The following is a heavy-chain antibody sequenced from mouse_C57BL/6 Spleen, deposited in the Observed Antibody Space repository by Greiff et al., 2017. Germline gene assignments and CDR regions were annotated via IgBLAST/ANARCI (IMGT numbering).Heavy chain of an antibody. J-gene: IGHJ1*03. Sequence: LVESGAELVRPGASVKLSCTASGFNIKDDYMHWVKQRPEQGLEWIGWIDPENGDTEYASKFQGKATITADTSSNTAYLQLSSLTSEDTAVYYCTTQYFDVWGTGTTVTVSS. CDR1: GFNIKDDY. CDR3: TTQYFDV. V-gene: IGHV14-4*01. CDR2: IDPENGDT.